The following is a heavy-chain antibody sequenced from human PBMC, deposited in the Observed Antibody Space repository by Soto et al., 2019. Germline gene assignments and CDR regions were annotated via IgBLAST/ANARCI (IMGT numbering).Heavy chain of an antibody. Sequence: GGSLRLSCAASGFIFSSYWMHGVRQAPGKGPVWVARINGDGRNTRYTDSVKGRFTISRDNAKNTLYLQMDSLRADDTAVYYCTRDFMARGRDSNWFDPWGQGTVVTVSS. J-gene: IGHJ5*02. CDR2: INGDGRNT. CDR3: TRDFMARGRDSNWFDP. V-gene: IGHV3-74*01. CDR1: GFIFSSYW. D-gene: IGHD3-10*01.